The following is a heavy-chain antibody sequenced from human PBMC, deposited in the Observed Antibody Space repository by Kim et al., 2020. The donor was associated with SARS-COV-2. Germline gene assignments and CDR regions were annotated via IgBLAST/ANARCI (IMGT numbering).Heavy chain of an antibody. D-gene: IGHD3-22*01. J-gene: IGHJ4*02. CDR2: IYYSGST. Sequence: SETLSLTCTVSGGSVSSGSYYWSWIRQPPGKGLEWIGYIYYSGSTNYNPSLKSRVTISVDTSKNQFSLKLSSVTAADTAVYYCARHYNDISGNPPGGYFDSWGQGALVTVSS. CDR3: ARHYNDISGNPPGGYFDS. V-gene: IGHV4-61*01. CDR1: GGSVSSGSYY.